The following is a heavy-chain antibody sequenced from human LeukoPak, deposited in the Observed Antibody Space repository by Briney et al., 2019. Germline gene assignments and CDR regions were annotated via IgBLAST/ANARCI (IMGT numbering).Heavy chain of an antibody. CDR3: ARNSWVGPLDY. Sequence: SETLSLTCTVSGGSISSGSYYWSWIRQPAGKGLEWIGRIYTSGSTNYNPSLKSRVTISVDTSKNQFSLKLSSVTAADTAVYYCARNSWVGPLDYWGQGTLVTVSS. D-gene: IGHD1-26*01. CDR1: GGSISSGSYY. J-gene: IGHJ4*02. V-gene: IGHV4-61*02. CDR2: IYTSGST.